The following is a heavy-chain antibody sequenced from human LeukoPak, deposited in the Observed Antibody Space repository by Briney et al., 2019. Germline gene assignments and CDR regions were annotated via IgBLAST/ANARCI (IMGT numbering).Heavy chain of an antibody. J-gene: IGHJ4*02. CDR2: IYYSGST. CDR1: GGSISSSSYY. V-gene: IGHV4-39*07. CDR3: APVGGRGGNYYFDY. D-gene: IGHD3-10*01. Sequence: PSETLSLTCTVSGGSISSSSYYWGWIRQPPGKGLEWIGSIYYSGSTYYNPSLKSRVTISVDTSKNQFSLKLSSVTAADTAAYYCAPVGGRGGNYYFDYWGQGTLVTVSS.